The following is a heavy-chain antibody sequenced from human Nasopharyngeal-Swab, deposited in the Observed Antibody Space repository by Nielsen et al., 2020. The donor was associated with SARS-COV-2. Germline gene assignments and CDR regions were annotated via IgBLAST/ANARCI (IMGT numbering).Heavy chain of an antibody. J-gene: IGHJ6*02. CDR2: IYYSGST. Sequence: SETLSLTCTVSGGSISSYYWGWIRQPPGKGLEWIGYIYYSGSTNYNPSLKSRVTISVDTSKNQFSLKLSSVTAADTAVYYCARDLWPAFIASHGMDVWGQGTTVTVSS. D-gene: IGHD6-6*01. CDR1: GGSISSYY. V-gene: IGHV4-59*01. CDR3: ARDLWPAFIASHGMDV.